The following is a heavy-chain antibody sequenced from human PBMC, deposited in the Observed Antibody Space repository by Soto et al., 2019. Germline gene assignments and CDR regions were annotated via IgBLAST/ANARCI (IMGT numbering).Heavy chain of an antibody. D-gene: IGHD3-3*01. J-gene: IGHJ4*02. Sequence: QVQLVESGGGVVQPGRSLTLSCAASGFTFSSNGMHWVRQAPGKELEWVAVIWSDGSNKYYADSVKGRFTISRDNSKNTLYLQMNSLRAEDTAVYYCARDQGGVLRFLEWLFDYWGQGTLVTVSS. CDR3: ARDQGGVLRFLEWLFDY. CDR2: IWSDGSNK. CDR1: GFTFSSNG. V-gene: IGHV3-33*01.